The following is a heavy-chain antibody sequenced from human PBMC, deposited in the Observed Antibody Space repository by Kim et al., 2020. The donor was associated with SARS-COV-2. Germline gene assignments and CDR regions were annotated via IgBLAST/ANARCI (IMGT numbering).Heavy chain of an antibody. Sequence: GGSLRLSCAGSGFSFINYEFSWVRQAPGKGLEWLGYIGSSGSTVYYADGVKGRFIISRDNAKNSLFLHLSSLRTEDTALYYCTRSVLPRNFDLDPAFDLWGRGTLVTVSS. J-gene: IGHJ4*01. CDR3: TRSVLPRNFDLDPAFDL. CDR2: IGSSGSTV. D-gene: IGHD3-9*01. CDR1: GFSFINYE. V-gene: IGHV3-48*03.